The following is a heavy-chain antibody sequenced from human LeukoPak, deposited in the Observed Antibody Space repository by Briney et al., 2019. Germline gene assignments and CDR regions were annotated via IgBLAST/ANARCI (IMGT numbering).Heavy chain of an antibody. Sequence: SETLSLTXTVSGGSISSYYWSWIRQPPGKGLEWIGHIYYSGSTNYNPSLKSRVTISVDTSKNQFSLKLSSVTAADTAVYYCSREFNYDFWSGSYFDYWGQGTLVTVSS. D-gene: IGHD3-3*01. J-gene: IGHJ4*02. CDR2: IYYSGST. CDR1: GGSISSYY. CDR3: SREFNYDFWSGSYFDY. V-gene: IGHV4-59*01.